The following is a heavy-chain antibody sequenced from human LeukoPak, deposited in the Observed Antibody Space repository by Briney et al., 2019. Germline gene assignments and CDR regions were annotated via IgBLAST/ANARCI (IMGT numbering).Heavy chain of an antibody. J-gene: IGHJ4*02. CDR1: GFTFSSYA. D-gene: IGHD3-22*01. CDR3: TTDFRGDEYYYDSSGYYTEQDFDY. CDR2: IKSKTDGGTT. V-gene: IGHV3-15*01. Sequence: GGSLRLSCAASGFTFSSYAMSWVRQAPGKGLEWVGRIKSKTDGGTTDYAAPVKGRFTISRDDSKNTLYLQMNSLKTEDTAVYYCTTDFRGDEYYYDSSGYYTEQDFDYWGQGTLVTVSS.